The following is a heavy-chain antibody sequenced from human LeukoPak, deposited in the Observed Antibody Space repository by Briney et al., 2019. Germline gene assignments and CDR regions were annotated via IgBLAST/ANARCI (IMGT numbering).Heavy chain of an antibody. J-gene: IGHJ6*02. CDR1: GFTFSYFG. CDR2: ISHDGVKE. V-gene: IGHV3-30*18. D-gene: IGHD6-6*01. Sequence: GRSLRLSCVGSGFTFSYFGMHWVRQAPGKGLEWVALISHDGVKESYLDSVKGRFTISRDNVQNAMYLQMDSLRDDDTAIYYCAKDAAARVYYYYGMHVWGQGTTVTVSS. CDR3: AKDAAARVYYYYGMHV.